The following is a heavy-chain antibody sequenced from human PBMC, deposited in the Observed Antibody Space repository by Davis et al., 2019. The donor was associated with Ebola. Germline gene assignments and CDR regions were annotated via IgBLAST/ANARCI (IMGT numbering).Heavy chain of an antibody. V-gene: IGHV1-46*01. J-gene: IGHJ4*02. CDR3: AISGADILTGYYNDY. CDR2: INPSGGST. Sequence: ASVKVSCKASGYTFTGYYMHWVRQAPGQGLEWMGIINPSGGSTSYAQKFQGRVTMTRDTSTSTVYMELSSLRSEDTAVYYCAISGADILTGYYNDYWGQGTLVTVSS. CDR1: GYTFTGYY. D-gene: IGHD3-9*01.